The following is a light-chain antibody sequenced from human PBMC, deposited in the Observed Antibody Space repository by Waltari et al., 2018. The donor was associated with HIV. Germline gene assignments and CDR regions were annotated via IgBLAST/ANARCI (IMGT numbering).Light chain of an antibody. CDR1: QNIRTS. CDR3: QQANSFPHT. CDR2: EAS. Sequence: DIQMTQSPSFVSASVGDRVSITCRASQNIRTSLAWYQRGPGEAPSLLIYEASRLQGGVPSRFSGSGSGTSFILNIDKFQAEDFAMYYCQQANSFPHTFGGGT. V-gene: IGKV1-12*01. J-gene: IGKJ4*01.